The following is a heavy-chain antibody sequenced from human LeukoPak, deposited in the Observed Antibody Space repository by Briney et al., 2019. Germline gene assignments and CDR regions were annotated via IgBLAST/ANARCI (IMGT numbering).Heavy chain of an antibody. CDR2: INTSGNT. Sequence: SETLSLTCTLSGDSLINDYWTWIRQSAGKGLQWIGRINTSGNTNYNLYLKSRVTMSLDTSKNQCSLNLSSVTAADTGVYYCARERLGFRVDVWGKGTTVTVSS. CDR1: GDSLINDY. CDR3: ARERLGFRVDV. V-gene: IGHV4-4*07. D-gene: IGHD3-10*01. J-gene: IGHJ6*04.